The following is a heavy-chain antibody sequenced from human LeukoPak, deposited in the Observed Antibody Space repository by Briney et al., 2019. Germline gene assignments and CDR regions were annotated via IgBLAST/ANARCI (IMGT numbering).Heavy chain of an antibody. J-gene: IGHJ4*02. CDR2: IIPIFGTA. CDR3: AAARGYSYWDIDY. Sequence: ASVKVSCKASGGTSSSYAISWVRQAPGQGLEWMGGIIPIFGTANYAQKFQGRVTITADKSTSTAYMELSSLRSEDTAVYYCAAARGYSYWDIDYWGQGTLVTVSS. V-gene: IGHV1-69*06. CDR1: GGTSSSYA. D-gene: IGHD5-18*01.